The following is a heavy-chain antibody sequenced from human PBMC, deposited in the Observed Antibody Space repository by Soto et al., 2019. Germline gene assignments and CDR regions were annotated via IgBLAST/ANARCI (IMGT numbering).Heavy chain of an antibody. CDR2: IKSKTDGGTT. D-gene: IGHD3-22*01. V-gene: IGHV3-15*01. CDR1: GFTFSNAW. Sequence: GGSLRLSCAASGFTFSNAWMSWVRQAPGKGLERVGRIKSKTDGGTTDYAAPVKGRFTISRDDSKNTLYLQMNSLKTEDTAVYYCTTELYYYDSSGYSDLIDYWGQGTLVTVSS. J-gene: IGHJ4*02. CDR3: TTELYYYDSSGYSDLIDY.